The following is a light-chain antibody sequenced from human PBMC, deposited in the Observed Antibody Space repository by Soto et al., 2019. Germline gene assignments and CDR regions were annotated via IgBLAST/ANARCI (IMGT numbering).Light chain of an antibody. J-gene: IGKJ1*01. CDR3: QHSTSHSEA. Sequence: MTKALAARYGSVGDRVSITCRASQTIRSWLAWYQQKPGKAPKLLIYKASTLKSGVPSRFSGSGSGTEFTLTISTLQPDDFAPYYSQHSTSHSEAFGQGTKLDI. V-gene: IGKV1-5*03. CDR1: QTIRSW. CDR2: KAS.